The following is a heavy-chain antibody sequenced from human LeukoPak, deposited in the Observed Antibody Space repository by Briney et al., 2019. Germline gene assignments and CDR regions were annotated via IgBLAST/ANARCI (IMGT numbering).Heavy chain of an antibody. Sequence: GASVKVSCKASGYTFTSYYMHWVRQAPGQGLEWMGIINPSGGSTSYAQKFQGRVTITADESTSTAYMELSSLRSEDTAVYYCARARGRGYDYWGQGTLVTVSS. CDR1: GYTFTSYY. V-gene: IGHV1-46*01. D-gene: IGHD3-22*01. J-gene: IGHJ4*02. CDR2: INPSGGST. CDR3: ARARGRGYDY.